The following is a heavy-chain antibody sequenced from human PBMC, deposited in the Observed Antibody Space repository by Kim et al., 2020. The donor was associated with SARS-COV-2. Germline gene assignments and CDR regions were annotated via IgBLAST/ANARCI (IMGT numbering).Heavy chain of an antibody. Sequence: GGSLRLSCAASGFTFNFHSMNWVRQAPGKGLEWVSSISSSATSLYYADSVKGRFTISRDNAQNSLYLQLNSLRAEDTAVYYCARRGRDCSGGDCYSLDNYYMDVWGRGTTVTVSS. CDR1: GFTFNFHS. J-gene: IGHJ6*03. CDR2: ISSSATSL. D-gene: IGHD2-15*01. CDR3: ARRGRDCSGGDCYSLDNYYMDV. V-gene: IGHV3-21*01.